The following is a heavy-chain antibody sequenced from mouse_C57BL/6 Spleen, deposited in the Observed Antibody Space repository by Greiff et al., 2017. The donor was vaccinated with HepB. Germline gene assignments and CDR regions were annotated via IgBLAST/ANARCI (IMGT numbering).Heavy chain of an antibody. CDR3: ARHEDPQYYDGYYSLYAMDY. D-gene: IGHD2-3*01. CDR2: FYPGSGSI. CDR1: GYTFTEYT. Sequence: VQLQQSGAELVKPGASVKLSCKASGYTFTEYTIHWVKQRSGQGLEWIGWFYPGSGSIKYNEKFKDKATLTADKSSSTVYMELSRLTSEDSAVYFCARHEDPQYYDGYYSLYAMDYCGQGTSVTVSS. J-gene: IGHJ4*01. V-gene: IGHV1-62-2*01.